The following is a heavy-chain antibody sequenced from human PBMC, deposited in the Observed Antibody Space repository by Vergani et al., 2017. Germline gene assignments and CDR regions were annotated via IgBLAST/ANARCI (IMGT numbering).Heavy chain of an antibody. CDR2: INHSGST. CDR1: GGSFSGYY. V-gene: IGHV4-34*01. CDR3: ARDQLGEPATADVDY. D-gene: IGHD2-2*01. J-gene: IGHJ4*02. Sequence: QVQLQQWGAGLLKPSETLSLTCAVYGGSFSGYYWSWIRQPPGKGLEWIGEINHSGSTNYNPSLKSRVTIAVDTSKNQFSLKLSSVTAADTAVYYCARDQLGEPATADVDYWGQGTLVTVSS.